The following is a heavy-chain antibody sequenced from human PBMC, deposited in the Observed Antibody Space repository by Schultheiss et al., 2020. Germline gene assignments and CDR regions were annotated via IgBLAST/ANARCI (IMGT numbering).Heavy chain of an antibody. Sequence: SQTLSLTCTVSGGSISSYYWSWIRQPPGKGLEWIGEIYHSGSTNYNPSLKSRVTISVDTSKNQFSLKLSSVTAADTAVYYCARVGRRWLQLYYFDYWGQGTLVTVSS. V-gene: IGHV4-59*01. J-gene: IGHJ4*02. CDR1: GGSISSYY. D-gene: IGHD5-24*01. CDR3: ARVGRRWLQLYYFDY. CDR2: IYHSGST.